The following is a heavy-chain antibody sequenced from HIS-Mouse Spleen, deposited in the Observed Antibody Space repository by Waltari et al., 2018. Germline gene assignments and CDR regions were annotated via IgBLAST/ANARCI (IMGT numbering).Heavy chain of an antibody. J-gene: IGHJ4*02. V-gene: IGHV4-34*01. CDR2: INNSGST. D-gene: IGHD6-13*01. Sequence: QVQLQQWGAGLLKPSETLSLTCAAYGGSFSGYYWSWIRQPPGKGLEWIGEINNSGSTNYNPSLKSRVTISVDTSKLQFSLKLSSVTAADTAVYYCARVNSSFDYWGQGTLVTVSS. CDR1: GGSFSGYY. CDR3: ARVNSSFDY.